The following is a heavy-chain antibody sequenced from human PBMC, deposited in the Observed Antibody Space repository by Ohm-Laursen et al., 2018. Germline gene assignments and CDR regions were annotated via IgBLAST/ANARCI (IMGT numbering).Heavy chain of an antibody. CDR1: GFTFTSYA. D-gene: IGHD1-7*01. CDR3: AKETGTAFDY. V-gene: IGHV3-23*01. J-gene: IGHJ4*02. Sequence: SLRLSCAASGFTFTSYAMTWVRQAPGKGLEWVSGISGTGVSTYYADSVKGRFTISRDKSKNTLYLQMNSLRVEDTAVYYCAKETGTAFDYWGQGTLGTVSS. CDR2: ISGTGVST.